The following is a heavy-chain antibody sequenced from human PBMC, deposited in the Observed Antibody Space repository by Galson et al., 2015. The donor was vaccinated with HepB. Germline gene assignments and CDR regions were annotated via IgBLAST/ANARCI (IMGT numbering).Heavy chain of an antibody. D-gene: IGHD4-23*01. CDR1: GGSVSGADYY. CDR3: ARGGFAGNSGDAFDI. CDR2: IYYSGIT. V-gene: IGHV4-31*03. J-gene: IGHJ3*02. Sequence: TLSLTCTVSGGSVSGADYYWSWIRQRPGKGLEWIGHIYYSGITYYSPSLKSRLTMSVDSSKNQYSLKLTSVTAADTATYYCARGGFAGNSGDAFDIWGRGTKVTVSS.